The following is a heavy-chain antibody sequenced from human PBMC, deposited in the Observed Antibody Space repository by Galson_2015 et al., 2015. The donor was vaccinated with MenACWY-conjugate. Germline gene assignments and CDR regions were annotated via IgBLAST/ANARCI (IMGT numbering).Heavy chain of an antibody. D-gene: IGHD3-3*01. CDR3: AKEARGDFAVVPGAAGH. CDR2: IDGSGDTT. V-gene: IGHV3-23*01. J-gene: IGHJ4*02. Sequence: SLRLSCAASRFSFSTYAMSWVRQTPGKGLEWVSTIDGSGDTTYYADSVKGRFTISRDNSKNTLYLQMNSLRAEDTALYYCAKEARGDFAVVPGAAGHWGQRTLVTVSS. CDR1: RFSFSTYA.